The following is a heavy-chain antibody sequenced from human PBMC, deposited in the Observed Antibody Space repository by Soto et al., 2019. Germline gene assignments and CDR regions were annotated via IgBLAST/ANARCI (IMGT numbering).Heavy chain of an antibody. D-gene: IGHD3-9*01. CDR3: AREIRYFDWLLAGAWFDP. V-gene: IGHV4-30-4*01. J-gene: IGHJ5*02. CDR2: IYYSGST. CDR1: GGSISSGDYY. Sequence: PSETLSLTXTVSGGSISSGDYYWSWIRQPPGKGLEWIGYIYYSGSTYYNPSLKSRVTISVDTSKNQFSLKLSSVTAADTAVYYCAREIRYFDWLLAGAWFDPWGQGTLVTVSS.